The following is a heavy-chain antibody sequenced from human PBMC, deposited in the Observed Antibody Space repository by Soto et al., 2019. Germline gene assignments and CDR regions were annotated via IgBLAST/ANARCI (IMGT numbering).Heavy chain of an antibody. Sequence: QVQLQQWGAGLLKPSETLSLTCAVYGWSFSGYYWSWIRQPPGKGLEWIGEINHSGSTNYTPSLTSRVTISVDTSTNQFSLKLSSVTAAHTAVYYCARAYGGKVFDYWGQGTLVTVSS. CDR3: ARAYGGKVFDY. CDR1: GWSFSGYY. V-gene: IGHV4-34*01. J-gene: IGHJ4*02. CDR2: INHSGST. D-gene: IGHD4-17*01.